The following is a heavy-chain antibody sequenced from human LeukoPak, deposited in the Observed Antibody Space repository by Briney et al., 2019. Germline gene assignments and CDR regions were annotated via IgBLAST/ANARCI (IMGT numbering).Heavy chain of an antibody. CDR2: IWYDGSNK. CDR3: ARSKNIGSSSSIPFQH. J-gene: IGHJ1*01. Sequence: GRSLTLSCSASGFTFRSYGMHELRQAPGKGLAWVAGIWYDGSNKYYADSVKGRFTISRDNSKNTLYLQMNSLRAEDTAVYYCARSKNIGSSSSIPFQHWGQGTLVTVSS. V-gene: IGHV3-33*01. CDR1: GFTFRSYG. D-gene: IGHD6-13*01.